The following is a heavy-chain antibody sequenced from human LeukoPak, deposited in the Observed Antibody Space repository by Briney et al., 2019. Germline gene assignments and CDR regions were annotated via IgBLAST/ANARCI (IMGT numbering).Heavy chain of an antibody. D-gene: IGHD3-10*01. CDR3: ARDGVLLWFGELMWGFDY. Sequence: SETLSLTCAVYGGSVSGYYWSWIRQPPGKGLEWNGEINHSGSTNYNPSLKSRVTISIDTSKNQFSLKLSSVTAADTAVYYCARDGVLLWFGELMWGFDYWGQGTLVTVSS. V-gene: IGHV4-34*01. CDR2: INHSGST. CDR1: GGSVSGYY. J-gene: IGHJ4*02.